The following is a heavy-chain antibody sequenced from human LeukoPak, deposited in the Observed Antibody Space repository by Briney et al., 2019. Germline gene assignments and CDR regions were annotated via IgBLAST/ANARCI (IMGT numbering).Heavy chain of an antibody. CDR3: AGGSPFIAARPLYY. J-gene: IGHJ4*02. D-gene: IGHD6-6*01. Sequence: ASVKVSCKASGYTFTSYGISWVRQAPGRGLEWMGWISAYNGNTNYAQKLQGRVTMTTDTSTSTAYMELRSLRSDDTAVYYCAGGSPFIAARPLYYWGQGTLVTVSS. CDR1: GYTFTSYG. CDR2: ISAYNGNT. V-gene: IGHV1-18*01.